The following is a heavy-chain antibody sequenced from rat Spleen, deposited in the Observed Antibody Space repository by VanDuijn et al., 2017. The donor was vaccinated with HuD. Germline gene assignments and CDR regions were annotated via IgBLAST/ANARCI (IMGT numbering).Heavy chain of an antibody. CDR3: LRKERGVDY. V-gene: IGHV4-2*01. J-gene: IGHJ2*01. Sequence: EVKLVESGGGLVQPGRSLKLSCAASGFNFNDYWMVWVREAPGKGLECIEEINKDSRTIKYSPSLKDKLTLTRNNAQNTLYLQMSILGSEETAIYYGLRKERGVDYGGQGVMVTVSS. CDR2: INKDSRTI. CDR1: GFNFNDYW.